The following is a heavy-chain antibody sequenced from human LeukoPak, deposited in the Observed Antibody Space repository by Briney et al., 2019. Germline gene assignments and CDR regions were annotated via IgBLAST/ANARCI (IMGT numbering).Heavy chain of an antibody. CDR2: INPNSGGT. J-gene: IGHJ4*02. D-gene: IGHD2-2*01. CDR1: GYTFTGYY. V-gene: IGHV1-2*02. CDR3: ARRECSSTSCYENFDY. Sequence: ASVKVSCKASGYTFTGYYMHWVRRAPGQGLEWMGWINPNSGGTNYAQKFQGRVTMTRDTSISTAYLQWSSLKASDTAMYYCARRECSSTSCYENFDYWGQGTLVTVSS.